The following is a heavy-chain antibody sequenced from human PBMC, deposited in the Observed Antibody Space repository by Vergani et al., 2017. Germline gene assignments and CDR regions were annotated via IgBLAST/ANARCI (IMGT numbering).Heavy chain of an antibody. CDR1: GGSFSTGGQS. J-gene: IGHJ6*02. CDR3: ARDRPHYYGSGRSPPYYYGMDV. CDR2: IYTSGAT. Sequence: QVQLQESGPGLVKPSQTLSLTCTVSGGSFSTGGQSWTWLRQSAGKGLESIGRIYTSGATNYNPSLRSRAIMSVDASKKQFSLKLSSVTAADTAVYYCARDRPHYYGSGRSPPYYYGMDVWGQGTTVTVSS. V-gene: IGHV4-61*02. D-gene: IGHD3-10*01.